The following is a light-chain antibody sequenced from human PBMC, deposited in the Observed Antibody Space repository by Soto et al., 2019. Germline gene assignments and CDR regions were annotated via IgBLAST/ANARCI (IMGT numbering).Light chain of an antibody. CDR3: QQRLLWPQT. V-gene: IGKV3-11*01. CDR1: QAVSTY. Sequence: VFTQSPATLSLSPGERATLSCRASQAVSTYVAWYQHKPGQAPRLLIYDASNRATGVPFRFSGSGSGTDFTLTVSSXEPEDFAVYYCQQRLLWPQTFGQGTKVDIK. CDR2: DAS. J-gene: IGKJ1*01.